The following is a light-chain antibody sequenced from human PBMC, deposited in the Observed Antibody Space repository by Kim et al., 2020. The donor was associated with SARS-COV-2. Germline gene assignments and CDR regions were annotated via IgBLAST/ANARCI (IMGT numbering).Light chain of an antibody. CDR3: QAWDNSAAVV. J-gene: IGLJ2*01. Sequence: SYELTQPPSVSVSPGQTASISCSGDRLGDRYVCWYQQKPGQSPVLVIYQDVKRPSGIPGRFSGSNSGNTATLTISGTQAMDEADYYCQAWDNSAAVVFGG. CDR1: RLGDRY. CDR2: QDV. V-gene: IGLV3-1*01.